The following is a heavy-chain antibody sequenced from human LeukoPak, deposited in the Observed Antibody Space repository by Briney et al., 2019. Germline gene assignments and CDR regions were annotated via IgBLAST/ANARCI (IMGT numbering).Heavy chain of an antibody. CDR2: IIPIFGTA. CDR3: AREIAVAGPDRYYYYGMDV. Sequence: GASVKVSCKASGGTFSSYAISWVRQAPGQGLEWMGGIIPIFGTANYAQKFQGRVTITADESTSTAYMELSSLRSEDTAVYYCAREIAVAGPDRYYYYGMDVWGQGTTVTASS. CDR1: GGTFSSYA. D-gene: IGHD6-19*01. J-gene: IGHJ6*02. V-gene: IGHV1-69*13.